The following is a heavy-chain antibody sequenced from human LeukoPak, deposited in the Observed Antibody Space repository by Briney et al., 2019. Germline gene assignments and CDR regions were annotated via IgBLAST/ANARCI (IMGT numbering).Heavy chain of an antibody. D-gene: IGHD3-10*01. V-gene: IGHV3-21*01. CDR2: ISSSSSYI. CDR3: ARGGGSGSYLPPSYYYYGMDV. Sequence: GGSLRLSCAASGFTFSSYSMNWVRQAPGKGLEWVSSISSSSSYIYYADSVKGRFTISRDNAKNSLYLQMNSLRAEDTAVYYCARGGGSGSYLPPSYYYYGMDVWGQGTTVTVSS. CDR1: GFTFSSYS. J-gene: IGHJ6*02.